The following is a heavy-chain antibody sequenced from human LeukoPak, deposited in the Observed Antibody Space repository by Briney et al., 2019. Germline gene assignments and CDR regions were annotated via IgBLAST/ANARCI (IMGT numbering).Heavy chain of an antibody. CDR2: INYSGST. V-gene: IGHV4-59*08. CDR1: GGSISSYY. D-gene: IGHD2-8*01. CDR3: ARRNLYCTNGVCPFDY. J-gene: IGHJ4*02. Sequence: PSETLSLTCSVSGGSISSYYWSWIRQPPGKGLEWIGYINYSGSTNYNPSLKSRVTISVDTSKNRFSLKLSSVTAADTAVYYCARRNLYCTNGVCPFDYWGQGTLVTVSS.